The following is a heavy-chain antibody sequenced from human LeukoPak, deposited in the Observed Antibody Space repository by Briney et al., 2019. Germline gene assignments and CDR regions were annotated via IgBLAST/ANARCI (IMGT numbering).Heavy chain of an antibody. J-gene: IGHJ4*02. CDR2: ISSSSSYI. V-gene: IGHV3-21*01. Sequence: GGSLRLSCAAPGFTFSSYSMNWVRQAPGKGLEWVSSISSSSSYIYYADSVKGRFTISRDNAKNSLYLQMNSLRAEDTAVYYCARDLSSSWYFDYWGQGTLVTVSS. CDR3: ARDLSSSWYFDY. D-gene: IGHD6-13*01. CDR1: GFTFSSYS.